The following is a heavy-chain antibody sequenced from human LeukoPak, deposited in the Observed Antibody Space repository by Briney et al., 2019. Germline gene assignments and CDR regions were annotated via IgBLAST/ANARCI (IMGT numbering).Heavy chain of an antibody. CDR3: ARALTSYDILTGYRTNPFDY. D-gene: IGHD3-9*01. CDR2: TYYRSKWYN. V-gene: IGHV6-1*01. J-gene: IGHJ4*02. CDR1: GDSVSSNSAA. Sequence: SQTLSLTCAISGDSVSSNSAAWNWIRQSPSSGLEWLGRTYYRSKWYNDYAVSVKSRITINPDTSKNQFSLQLNSVTPEDTAVYYCARALTSYDILTGYRTNPFDYWGQGTLVTVSS.